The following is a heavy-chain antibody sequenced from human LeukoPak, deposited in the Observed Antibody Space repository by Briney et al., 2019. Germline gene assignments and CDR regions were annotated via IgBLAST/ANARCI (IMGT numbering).Heavy chain of an antibody. J-gene: IGHJ4*02. D-gene: IGHD3-10*01. CDR3: AKWRSSGSGTCDY. V-gene: IGHV3-23*01. Sequence: PGGSLRLSCAASGFTFNNYAMNWVRQAPGKGLEWVSAISGSGGSTYYADSVKGRFTISRDNSKNTLYLQMNSLRAEDTAVYYCAKWRSSGSGTCDYWGQGTLVTVSS. CDR2: ISGSGGST. CDR1: GFTFNNYA.